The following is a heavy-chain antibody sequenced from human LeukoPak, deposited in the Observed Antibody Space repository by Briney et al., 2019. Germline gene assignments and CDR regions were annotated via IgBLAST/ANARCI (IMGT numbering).Heavy chain of an antibody. V-gene: IGHV3-30*02. J-gene: IGHJ5*02. D-gene: IGHD2-15*01. CDR1: GFTFSSYG. CDR2: IRYDGNDK. CDR3: AKKLAAAEGDWFDP. Sequence: PGGSLRLSCAASGFTFSSYGMHWVRQAPGQGLEWVAFIRYDGNDKYYADSVKGRFTISRDNSKNTLFLQMNSLRAEDTAVYYCAKKLAAAEGDWFDPWGQGTLVTVSS.